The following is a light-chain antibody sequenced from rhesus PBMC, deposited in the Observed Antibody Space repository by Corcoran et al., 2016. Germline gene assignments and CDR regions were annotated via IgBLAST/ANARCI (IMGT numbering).Light chain of an antibody. CDR1: ENLNNY. Sequence: DIQLTQSPSSLSASVGDRVTITCRASENLNNYLHSYQQQPGQAPKLLISKTTTLQSGAPTRFSGSGSWTDYTFTISSLQPEDFATYYCQHNYGTPWTFGQGTKVDI. V-gene: IGKV1-74*01. CDR2: KTT. J-gene: IGKJ1*01. CDR3: QHNYGTPWT.